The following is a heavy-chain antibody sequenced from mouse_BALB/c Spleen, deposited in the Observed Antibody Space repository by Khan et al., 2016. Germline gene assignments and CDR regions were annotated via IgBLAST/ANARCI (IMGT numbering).Heavy chain of an antibody. V-gene: IGHV1-7*01. CDR3: ASTMITTAWFAY. Sequence: QVQLQQSGAELAKPGASVKMSCKASGYTFTSYWMHWVKQRPGQGLEWIGYINPSTGYTEYNQKFKDKATLTADKSSSTASMQLSSLNSEDSAVYYRASTMITTAWFAYWGQGTLVTVSA. CDR1: GYTFTSYW. J-gene: IGHJ3*01. D-gene: IGHD2-4*01. CDR2: INPSTGYT.